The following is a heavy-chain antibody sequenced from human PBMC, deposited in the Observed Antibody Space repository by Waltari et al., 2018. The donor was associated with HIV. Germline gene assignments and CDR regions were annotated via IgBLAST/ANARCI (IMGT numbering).Heavy chain of an antibody. J-gene: IGHJ6*02. CDR2: IYYSGST. Sequence: QVQLQESGTGLVQPSEPLSLTCTVSGGPISSYYWSWLRQPQGKGPEWLGYIYYSGSTNYNPSLKSRVTISVDTSKNQFSLKLSSVTAADTAVYYCASLLGVNDYGDYVRLGYYYYGMDVWGQGTTVTVSS. CDR3: ASLLGVNDYGDYVRLGYYYYGMDV. V-gene: IGHV4-59*01. D-gene: IGHD4-17*01. CDR1: GGPISSYY.